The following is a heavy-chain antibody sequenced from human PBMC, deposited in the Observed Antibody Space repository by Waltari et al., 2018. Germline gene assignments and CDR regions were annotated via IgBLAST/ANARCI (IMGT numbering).Heavy chain of an antibody. V-gene: IGHV4-59*08. CDR2: IYYSGST. CDR1: GGSISSYY. J-gene: IGHJ4*02. D-gene: IGHD3-22*01. Sequence: QVQLQESGPGLVKPSETLSLTCTVSGGSISSYYWRWIRQPPGKGLEWIGYIYYSGSTNYNPSLKSRVTISVDTSKNQFSLKLSSVTAADTAVYYCARHGDSGSGYYYAADYWGQGTLVTVSS. CDR3: ARHGDSGSGYYYAADY.